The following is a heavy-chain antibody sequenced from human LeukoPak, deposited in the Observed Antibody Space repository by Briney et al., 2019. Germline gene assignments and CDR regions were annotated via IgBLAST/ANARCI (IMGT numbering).Heavy chain of an antibody. CDR3: ARMGGYYYDSSGFNWFDP. D-gene: IGHD3-22*01. CDR2: ISSSGSTI. Sequence: GGSLRLSCAASGFTFSDYYMSWIRQAPGKGLEWVSYISSSGSTIYYADSVKGRFTISRDNAKNSLYLQMNSLRAEDTAVYYCARMGGYYYDSSGFNWFDPWGQGTLVTVSS. J-gene: IGHJ5*02. V-gene: IGHV3-11*04. CDR1: GFTFSDYY.